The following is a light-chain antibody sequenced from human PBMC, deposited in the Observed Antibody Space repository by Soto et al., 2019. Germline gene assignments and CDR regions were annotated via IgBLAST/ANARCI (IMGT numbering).Light chain of an antibody. CDR1: SSDVGSYNY. Sequence: QSALTQPASVSWSPGQSITISCTGTSSDVGSYNYVSWYQQYPGKAPKLMIYDVSNRPSGVSYRFSGSKSGNTASLTISGIKAEDVADYYCSSYPTSSTHVVFGGGTQLTVL. CDR3: SSYPTSSTHVV. V-gene: IGLV2-14*01. J-gene: IGLJ7*01. CDR2: DVS.